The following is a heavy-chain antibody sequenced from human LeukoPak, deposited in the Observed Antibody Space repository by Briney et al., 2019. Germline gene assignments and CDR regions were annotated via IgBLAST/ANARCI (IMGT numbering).Heavy chain of an antibody. Sequence: GGSLRLSCAASGFTFSDYYMSWIRQAPGKGLEWVSYISSSGSTIYYADSVKGRFTISRDNARNSLYLQMNSLRAEDTAVYYCASPAKDKYYDYVWGSYRSGPDAFDIWGQGTMVTVSS. CDR1: GFTFSDYY. D-gene: IGHD3-16*02. CDR2: ISSSGSTI. CDR3: ASPAKDKYYDYVWGSYRSGPDAFDI. V-gene: IGHV3-11*04. J-gene: IGHJ3*02.